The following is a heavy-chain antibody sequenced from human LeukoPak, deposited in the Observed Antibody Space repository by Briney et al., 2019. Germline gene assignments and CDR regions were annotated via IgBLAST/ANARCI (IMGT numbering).Heavy chain of an antibody. V-gene: IGHV4-31*03. CDR3: AREGPRGSWNFDH. CDR2: IYYSGST. D-gene: IGHD6-13*01. CDR1: GGSISSGGYY. J-gene: IGHJ4*02. Sequence: PSQTLSLTCTVSGGSISSGGYYWSWIRQHPGKGLEWIGYIYYSGSTYYDPSLKSRVTISVDTSKNQFSLKLSSVTAADTAVYYCAREGPRGSWNFDHWGQGTLVTVSS.